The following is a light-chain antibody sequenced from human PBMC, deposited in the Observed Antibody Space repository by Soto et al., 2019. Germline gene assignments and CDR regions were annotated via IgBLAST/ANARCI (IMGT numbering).Light chain of an antibody. Sequence: EIVLTQSPGTLSLSPWERATLSCRASQSVSNNLAWYQQKPGQAPRLLIYGASSRATGIPDRFSGSGSGTDFTLTISRLEPEDFAVYYCQQYGSSPSWTFGQGTKVDI. CDR3: QQYGSSPSWT. CDR1: QSVSNN. CDR2: GAS. V-gene: IGKV3-20*01. J-gene: IGKJ1*01.